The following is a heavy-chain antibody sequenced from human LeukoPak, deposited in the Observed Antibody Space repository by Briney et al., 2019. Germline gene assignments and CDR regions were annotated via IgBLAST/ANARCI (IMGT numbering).Heavy chain of an antibody. CDR3: ARTYYFDSSGYNSVGY. CDR2: INSDGSST. V-gene: IGHV3-74*01. D-gene: IGHD3-22*01. J-gene: IGHJ4*02. CDR1: GFTFSSYW. Sequence: PGGSLRLSCAASGFTFSSYWMHWVRQAPGKGLVWFSRINSDGSSTSYADSVKGRFTISRDNAKNTLHLQMNSLRAEDTAVYYCARTYYFDSSGYNSVGYWGQGTLVTVSS.